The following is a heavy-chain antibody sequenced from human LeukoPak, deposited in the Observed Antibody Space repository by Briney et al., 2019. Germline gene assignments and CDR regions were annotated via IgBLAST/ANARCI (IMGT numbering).Heavy chain of an antibody. CDR2: MSFDGTTK. CDR1: GFNFSVSS. Sequence: GGSLRLSCAASGFNFSVSSMHWVRQAPGKDLEWVAVMSFDGTTKLYAHSLKGRFTISRDNSKNTVYLQMRSLKPEDTAVYFCARQAIRGVNSWFDPWGQGTLVTVSS. V-gene: IGHV3-30*04. J-gene: IGHJ5*02. D-gene: IGHD3-10*01. CDR3: ARQAIRGVNSWFDP.